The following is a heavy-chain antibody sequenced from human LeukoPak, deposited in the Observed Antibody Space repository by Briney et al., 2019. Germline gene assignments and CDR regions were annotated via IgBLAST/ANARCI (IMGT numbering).Heavy chain of an antibody. V-gene: IGHV3-30*02. Sequence: GSLRLSCAASGFTFSSYVMHWVRQAPGKGLEWVALIRYDGSNKYYVDSVKGRFTISRDNSKNTLYLQMNSLRAEDTAVYYCVRDKGAVAGTAIFDYWGQGTLVTVSS. CDR1: GFTFSSYV. J-gene: IGHJ4*02. D-gene: IGHD6-19*01. CDR3: VRDKGAVAGTAIFDY. CDR2: IRYDGSNK.